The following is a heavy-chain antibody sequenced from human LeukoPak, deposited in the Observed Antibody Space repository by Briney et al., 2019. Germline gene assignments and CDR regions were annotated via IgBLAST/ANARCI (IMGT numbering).Heavy chain of an antibody. CDR2: ITSSRSYI. V-gene: IGHV3-21*01. D-gene: IGHD1-1*01. J-gene: IGHJ4*02. CDR1: GFIFSSYT. Sequence: GGSLRLSCAASGFIFSSYTMNWVRQAPGKGLEWVSSITSSRSYIFYADSVRGRFTISRDNAKNMLYLQMNSLRAEDTAVYYCATERAGTSGYIVFDNWGQGTLVTASS. CDR3: ATERAGTSGYIVFDN.